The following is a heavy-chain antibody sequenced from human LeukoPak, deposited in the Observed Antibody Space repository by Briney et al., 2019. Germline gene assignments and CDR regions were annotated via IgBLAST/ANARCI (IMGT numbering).Heavy chain of an antibody. CDR3: AKGTYFYESAMDY. D-gene: IGHD3-22*01. Sequence: PGGSLRLSCAASGFTVSSNYMSWVRQAPGKVLEWVSFSSSSHFIYYAGSVKGRFTISRDNFKNTLYLQMNSLRAEDTAIYYCAKGTYFYESAMDYWDQGTLVTVSS. J-gene: IGHJ4*02. CDR1: GFTVSSNY. V-gene: IGHV3-53*01. CDR2: SSSSHFI.